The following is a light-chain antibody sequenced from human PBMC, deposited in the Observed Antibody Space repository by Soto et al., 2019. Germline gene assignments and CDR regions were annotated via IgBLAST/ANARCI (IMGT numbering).Light chain of an antibody. CDR3: SSYTSSSTWL. Sequence: QSVLTQPASVSGSPGQSITISCTGTSSDVGAYNYVSWYQQHPGKAPKLMIYEVSNRPSGVSNRFSGSKSANTASLTISGLQAGDEADYYCSSYTSSSTWLSGGGTKLTVL. CDR2: EVS. V-gene: IGLV2-14*03. J-gene: IGLJ3*02. CDR1: SSDVGAYNY.